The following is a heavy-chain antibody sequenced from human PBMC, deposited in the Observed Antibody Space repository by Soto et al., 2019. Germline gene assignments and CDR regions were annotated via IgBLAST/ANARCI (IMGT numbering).Heavy chain of an antibody. J-gene: IGHJ4*02. CDR3: AKLPNYDILTGYYYFDY. D-gene: IGHD3-9*01. Sequence: GGSLRLSCAASGFTFSSYAMSWVRQAPGKGLEWVSAISGSGGSTYYADSVKGRFTISRDNSKNTLYLQMNSLRVEDTAVYYCAKLPNYDILTGYYYFDYWGQGTLVTVSS. CDR1: GFTFSSYA. CDR2: ISGSGGST. V-gene: IGHV3-23*01.